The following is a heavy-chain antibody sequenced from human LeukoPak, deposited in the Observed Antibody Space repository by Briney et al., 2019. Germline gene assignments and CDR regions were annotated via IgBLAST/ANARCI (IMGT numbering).Heavy chain of an antibody. V-gene: IGHV1-18*01. D-gene: IGHD3-3*01. CDR1: GYTFTIYG. CDR2: ISAYNGNT. J-gene: IGHJ4*02. Sequence: GPSVKVSCKSSGYTFTIYGISGVRQPPGQGLESVGWISAYNGNTNYAQKLQGRVHITTDTSTRATYKELRSLRPDDPAVDYCARGVYDCLSGYYDRGYFDYWGQGTLVTVSS. CDR3: ARGVYDCLSGYYDRGYFDY.